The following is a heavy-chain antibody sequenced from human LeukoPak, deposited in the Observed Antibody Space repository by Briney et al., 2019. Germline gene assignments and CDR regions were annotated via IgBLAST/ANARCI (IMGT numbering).Heavy chain of an antibody. J-gene: IGHJ4*02. D-gene: IGHD3-3*01. Sequence: PSETLSLTCTVSGGSISSYYWSWIRQPPGKGLEWIGEINHSGSTNYNPSLKSRVTISVDTSKNQFSLKLSSVTAADTAVYYCARGRYDFWSSYYAHWGQGTLVTVSS. V-gene: IGHV4-34*01. CDR2: INHSGST. CDR3: ARGRYDFWSSYYAH. CDR1: GGSISSYY.